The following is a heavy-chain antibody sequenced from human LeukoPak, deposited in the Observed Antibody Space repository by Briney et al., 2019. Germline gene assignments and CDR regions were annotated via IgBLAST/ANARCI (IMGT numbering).Heavy chain of an antibody. CDR1: GFTFSSYE. CDR2: ISSSGSTI. Sequence: GGSLRLSCAASGFTFSSYEMNWVRQAPGKGLEWVSYISSSGSTIYYADSVKGRFTISRDNAKNSLYLQMNSLRAEDTAVYYCARDMLPYYYDSSGYLVGTPGDYWGQGTLVTVSS. D-gene: IGHD3-22*01. J-gene: IGHJ4*02. V-gene: IGHV3-48*03. CDR3: ARDMLPYYYDSSGYLVGTPGDY.